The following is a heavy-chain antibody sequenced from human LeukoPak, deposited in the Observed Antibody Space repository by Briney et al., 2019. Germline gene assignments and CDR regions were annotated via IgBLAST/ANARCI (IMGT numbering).Heavy chain of an antibody. CDR2: IVSGGST. V-gene: IGHV3-66*01. J-gene: IGHJ3*02. CDR3: ARTIVGAAHDAFDI. CDR1: GLTVSSNY. Sequence: GGSLTLSCAASGLTVSSNYMSWVRQPPGKGPEWVSIIVSGGSTYYTDSVKGRFTFSRDNSKNTLYLQMNSLRAEDTALYYCARTIVGAAHDAFDIWGLGTMVTVSS. D-gene: IGHD1-26*01.